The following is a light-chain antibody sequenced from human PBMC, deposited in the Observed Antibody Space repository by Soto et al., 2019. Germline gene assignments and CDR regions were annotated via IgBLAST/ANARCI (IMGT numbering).Light chain of an antibody. CDR3: QQRYNWPVT. V-gene: IGKV3-11*01. CDR1: QSIKNY. J-gene: IGKJ5*01. Sequence: EIVLTQSPATLSLSPGERATLSCRASQSIKNYVGWYQEKPGQAPRLLIYDASNRVSGIPARFSGSGSGTEFTLTISSLESEDFAVYYCQQRYNWPVTFGQGTRLEIK. CDR2: DAS.